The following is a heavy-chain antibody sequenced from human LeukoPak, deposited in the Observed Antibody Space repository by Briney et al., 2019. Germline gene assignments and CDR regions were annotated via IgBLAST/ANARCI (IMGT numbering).Heavy chain of an antibody. V-gene: IGHV1-18*01. Sequence: ASVKVSCKASGYTFTSYGISWVRQAPGQGLEWMGWISAYNGNTNYAQKLQGRVTMTTDTSASTAYMELRSLRSDDTAVYYCARDRVVGPGDLRFDPWGQGTLVTVSS. D-gene: IGHD1-26*01. CDR3: ARDRVVGPGDLRFDP. CDR1: GYTFTSYG. J-gene: IGHJ5*02. CDR2: ISAYNGNT.